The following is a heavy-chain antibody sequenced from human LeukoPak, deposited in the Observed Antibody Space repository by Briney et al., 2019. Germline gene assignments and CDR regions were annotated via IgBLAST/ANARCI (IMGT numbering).Heavy chain of an antibody. J-gene: IGHJ4*02. CDR1: GFTFANSA. D-gene: IGHD6-19*01. CDR2: ISFDGSAK. Sequence: GGSLTLSCVASGFTFANSAMLLPRHAPGKGLEWGTFISFDGSAKYYADAAKGRFAISRDNSKNTLYLEMSSLGLQDTAVYFCVEERDRAGYFRYWGQGILVTVSS. V-gene: IGHV3-30*18. CDR3: VEERDRAGYFRY.